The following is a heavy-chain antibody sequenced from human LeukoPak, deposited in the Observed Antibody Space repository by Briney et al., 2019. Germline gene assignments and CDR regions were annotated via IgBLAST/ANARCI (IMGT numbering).Heavy chain of an antibody. CDR1: GGSISSGDSY. D-gene: IGHD3-22*01. V-gene: IGHV4-30-4*01. CDR3: ARPYYYDSRIDP. J-gene: IGHJ5*02. CDR2: MYYSGST. Sequence: PSETLSLTCTVSGGSISSGDSYWSWIRQPPGKGLEWIAYMYYSGSTYYNPSLKSRVPMSADTSKNQLSLKLSSVTAADTAVYYCARPYYYDSRIDPWGQGILVTVSS.